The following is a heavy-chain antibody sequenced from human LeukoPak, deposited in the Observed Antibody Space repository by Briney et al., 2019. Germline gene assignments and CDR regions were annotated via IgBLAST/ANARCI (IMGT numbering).Heavy chain of an antibody. V-gene: IGHV1-69*04. CDR3: ATSLRFLEWLFCP. J-gene: IGHJ5*02. Sequence: SVKVSCKASGGTFSSYAISWVRQAPGQGLEWMGRIIPILGIANYAQKFQGRVTITADKSTSTAYMELSSLRSEDTAVYYCATSLRFLEWLFCPWGQETLVTVSS. D-gene: IGHD3-3*01. CDR2: IIPILGIA. CDR1: GGTFSSYA.